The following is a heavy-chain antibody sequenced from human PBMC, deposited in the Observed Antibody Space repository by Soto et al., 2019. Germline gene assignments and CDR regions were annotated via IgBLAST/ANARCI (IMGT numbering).Heavy chain of an antibody. CDR3: ARDPPGIAASGAGG. Sequence: PGGSLRLSCASSGFTVSNNYMRLVRQAPGKGLEWVSLIYSGGNTHYADSVKGRFTISRDDSKNTLYLQMNSLRVEDTAVYYCARDPPGIAASGAGGWGQGTLVTVS. CDR1: GFTVSNNY. V-gene: IGHV3-53*01. CDR2: IYSGGNT. J-gene: IGHJ4*02. D-gene: IGHD6-13*01.